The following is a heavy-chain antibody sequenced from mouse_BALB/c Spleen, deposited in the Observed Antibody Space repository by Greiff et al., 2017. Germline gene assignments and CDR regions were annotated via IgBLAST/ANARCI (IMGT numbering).Heavy chain of an antibody. CDR1: GYSINSDYA. Sequence: EVQLQVSGPGLVKPSQSLSLTCTVPGYSINSDYAWNWFRQFPGNKLEWLGYISYSGSTSYNPSLKSRISITRDTSKKQFFLQLNSVTTEDTATYYCASIYYDYDRGYAMDDRGQGTSVTV. V-gene: IGHV3-2*02. CDR2: ISYSGST. J-gene: IGHJ4*01. D-gene: IGHD2-4*01. CDR3: ASIYYDYDRGYAMDD.